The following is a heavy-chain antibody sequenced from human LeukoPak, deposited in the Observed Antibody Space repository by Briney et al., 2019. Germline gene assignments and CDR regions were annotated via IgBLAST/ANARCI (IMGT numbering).Heavy chain of an antibody. CDR2: ISYDESNK. D-gene: IGHD3-10*01. Sequence: GGSLRLSCAASGLTFTTYAMHWVRQAPGKGLEWVAVISYDESNKYYGDSVQGRFTISRDNSKSTLYLQMNSLRPEDTAVYYCARGSYYYASGSYFWGQGTLVTVSS. J-gene: IGHJ4*02. V-gene: IGHV3-30-3*01. CDR1: GLTFTTYA. CDR3: ARGSYYYASGSYF.